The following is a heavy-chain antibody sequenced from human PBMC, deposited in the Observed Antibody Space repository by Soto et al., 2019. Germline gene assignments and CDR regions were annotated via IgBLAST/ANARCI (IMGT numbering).Heavy chain of an antibody. J-gene: IGHJ6*02. V-gene: IGHV1-8*01. Sequence: QVQLVQSGAEVKKPGASVKVSCKASGYTFTSYDINWVRQATGQGLEWMGWMNPNSGNTGYAQKFQGRVTMTRNTSISTAYMELSSLRSDDTAVYYCAREGLSGDYYYYGMDVWGQGTTVTVSS. CDR1: GYTFTSYD. D-gene: IGHD3-10*01. CDR3: AREGLSGDYYYYGMDV. CDR2: MNPNSGNT.